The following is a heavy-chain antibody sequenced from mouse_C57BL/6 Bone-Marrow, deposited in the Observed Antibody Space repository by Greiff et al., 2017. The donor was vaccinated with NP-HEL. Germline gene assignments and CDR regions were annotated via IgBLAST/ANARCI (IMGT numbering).Heavy chain of an antibody. CDR1: GYTFTSYW. V-gene: IGHV1-69*01. CDR2: IDPSDSYT. Sequence: QVQLQQPGAELVMPGASVKLSCKASGYTFTSYWMHWVKQRPGQGLEWIGEIDPSDSYTNYNQKFKGKSTLTVDKSSSTAYMQLSSLTSEDSAVYYCARSRNSYCSTLCFDYWGQGTTLTVSS. CDR3: ARSRNSYCSTLCFDY. D-gene: IGHD1-1*01. J-gene: IGHJ2*01.